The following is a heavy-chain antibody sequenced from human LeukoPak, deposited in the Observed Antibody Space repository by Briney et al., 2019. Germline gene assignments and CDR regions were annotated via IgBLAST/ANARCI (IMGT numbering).Heavy chain of an antibody. CDR2: MYESGNT. CDR1: GGSFSGYY. V-gene: IGHV4-34*01. CDR3: ARHWPGSWYYFDY. J-gene: IGHJ4*02. Sequence: PSETLSLTCAVYGGSFSGYYWSWIRQPPGKGLEWIGSMYESGNTYYSASLKSRVSISVDTSKNQFSLKLSSVTATDTALYYCARHWPGSWYYFDYWGQGTLVTVSS. D-gene: IGHD3-10*01.